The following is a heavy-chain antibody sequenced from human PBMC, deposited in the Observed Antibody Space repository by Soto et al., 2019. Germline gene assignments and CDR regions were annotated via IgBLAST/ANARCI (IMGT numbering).Heavy chain of an antibody. CDR1: GGFVSSGSYY. CDR3: ARVGRGTATTVVDAFDI. V-gene: IGHV4-34*01. D-gene: IGHD1-1*01. J-gene: IGHJ3*02. Sequence: QVQLQQWGAGLLKPSETLSLTCAVYGGFVSSGSYYWSWIRQPPGKGLEWIGEMSHSGGTHFNPSLKSRVTSSVDTTKNQFSLKMSSVTAADTALYYCARVGRGTATTVVDAFDIWGPGTMVTVSS. CDR2: MSHSGGT.